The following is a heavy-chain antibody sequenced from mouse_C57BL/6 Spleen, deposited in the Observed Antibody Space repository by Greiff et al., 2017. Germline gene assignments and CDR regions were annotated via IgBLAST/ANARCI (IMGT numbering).Heavy chain of an antibody. D-gene: IGHD2-3*01. CDR1: GYTFTSYW. CDR3: ASSYGYYAHYFDY. J-gene: IGHJ2*02. CDR2: IDPSDSDT. Sequence: QVQLQQPGAELVRPGSSVKLSCKASGYTFTSYWMHWVKQRPFQGLEWIGNIDPSDSDTHYNQTFKGKATLTVDKSSSTAYMQLSSLTSEDAAVYDCASSYGYYAHYFDYWGQGTSLTGSS. V-gene: IGHV1-52*01.